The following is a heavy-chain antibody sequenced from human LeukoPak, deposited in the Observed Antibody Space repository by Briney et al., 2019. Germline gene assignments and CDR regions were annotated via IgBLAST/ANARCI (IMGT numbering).Heavy chain of an antibody. V-gene: IGHV1-24*01. CDR1: GYTPTELS. D-gene: IGHD1-1*01. CDR2: FDPEDGET. CDR3: ATEHRGRMEDSHLNWNDYYYYMDV. J-gene: IGHJ6*03. Sequence: ASVKVSCKVSGYTPTELSMHWVRQAPGKGLEWMGGFDPEDGETIYAQKFQGRVTMTEDTSTDTAYMELSSLRSEDTAVYYCATEHRGRMEDSHLNWNDYYYYMDVWGKGTTVTVSS.